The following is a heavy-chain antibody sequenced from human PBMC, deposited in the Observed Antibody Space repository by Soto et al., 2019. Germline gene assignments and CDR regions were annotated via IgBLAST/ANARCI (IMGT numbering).Heavy chain of an antibody. D-gene: IGHD2-15*01. CDR2: IYYSGST. CDR1: AGSISRYE. V-gene: IGHV4-59*01. J-gene: IGHJ6*02. CDR3: LRSSCARQYVNAV. Sequence: EALSLTCTGSAGSISRYERRGSRQPPGKGLEWIGYIYYSGSTNYNPSLKSRVTISVDTSKNQFSLKLSSVTAADTAVYYCLRSSCARQYVNAVWGQGSSVIGSS.